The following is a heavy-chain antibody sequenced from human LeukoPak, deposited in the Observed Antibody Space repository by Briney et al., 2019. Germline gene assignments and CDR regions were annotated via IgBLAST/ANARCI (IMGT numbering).Heavy chain of an antibody. Sequence: SETLSLTCGVSGGSITSTNWWSWVRQPPGQGLEWIGEVSLSGLTNYNPSLSSRVIMALDTSKNHLSLNLTSVTAADMAVYYCSGENGAFSPFGYWGQGTLVTVPS. CDR1: GGSITSTNW. J-gene: IGHJ4*02. V-gene: IGHV4-4*02. CDR2: VSLSGLT. D-gene: IGHD2-8*01. CDR3: SGENGAFSPFGY.